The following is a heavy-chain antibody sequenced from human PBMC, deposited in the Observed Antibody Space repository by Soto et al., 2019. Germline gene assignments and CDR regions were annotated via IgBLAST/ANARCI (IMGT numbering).Heavy chain of an antibody. Sequence: GSSVRHLCAPSGFTFSDYSISWIRQAPGKGLEWLSYIYHSGKSIYYSEPVKVRFNIARDNANKSLFLQINSMRAEDTAVYYCSRTAYSSSWNPPFDYWGQGTLVTVS. J-gene: IGHJ4*02. CDR1: GFTFSDYS. D-gene: IGHD6-13*01. CDR2: IYHSGKSI. CDR3: SRTAYSSSWNPPFDY. V-gene: IGHV3-11*01.